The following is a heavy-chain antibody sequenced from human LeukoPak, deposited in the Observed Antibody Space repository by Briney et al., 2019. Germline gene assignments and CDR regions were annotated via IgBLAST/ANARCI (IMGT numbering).Heavy chain of an antibody. CDR1: GFNLNDHT. D-gene: IGHD2/OR15-2a*01. V-gene: IGHV3-43*01. CDR2: ISWDGGKT. J-gene: IGHJ1*01. Sequence: TGGSLRLSCAASGFNLNDHTMHWVRQAPGKGLEWVSLISWDGGKTNYADSVKGRFTISRDSARNSLYLQMNSLRAEDTAVYYCARDLPWNHHNSAEYFHHWGQGTLLIVSS. CDR3: ARDLPWNHHNSAEYFHH.